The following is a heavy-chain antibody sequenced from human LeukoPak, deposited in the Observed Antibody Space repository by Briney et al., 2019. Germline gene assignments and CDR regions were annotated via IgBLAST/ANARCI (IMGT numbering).Heavy chain of an antibody. V-gene: IGHV3-23*01. J-gene: IGHJ4*02. D-gene: IGHD4-17*01. CDR2: ISGSGGST. Sequence: GGSLRLSCAASGFTFSSYAMSWVRQAPGKGLEWVSAISGSGGSTYYADSVKGRFTISRDNSKNTLYLQMNSLRAEDTAVYYCARDGSVYGDAGDYWGQGTLVTVSS. CDR1: GFTFSSYA. CDR3: ARDGSVYGDAGDY.